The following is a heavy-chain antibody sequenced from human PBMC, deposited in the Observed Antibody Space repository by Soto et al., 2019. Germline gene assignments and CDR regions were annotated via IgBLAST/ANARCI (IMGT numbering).Heavy chain of an antibody. J-gene: IGHJ6*02. CDR1: GFTFSGDS. V-gene: IGHV3-21*01. CDR2: ISTTSTYI. Sequence: GGSLRLSCATSGFTFSGDSMTCVRQAPGKGLEWVSSISTTSTYIYYADSVKGRFTISRDNANNPLHLQINSLRAEDTAVYYCVRDYVMDVWGQGTKVTASS. CDR3: VRDYVMDV.